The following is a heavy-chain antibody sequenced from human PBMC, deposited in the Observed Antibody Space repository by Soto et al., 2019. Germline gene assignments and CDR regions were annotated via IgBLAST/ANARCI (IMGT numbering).Heavy chain of an antibody. D-gene: IGHD3-16*02. CDR3: ARTIGYRPDH. Sequence: ESGGGVVQPGRSLRLSCAGSGYNFGSRGIHWVRRAPGKGLEWLAVVWYDGSKEYYADSVKGRFTVSKDNSINTAYLQINSLRGDDTAVYYCARTIGYRPDHWGQGTLVTVSS. CDR2: VWYDGSKE. V-gene: IGHV3-33*01. CDR1: GYNFGSRG. J-gene: IGHJ4*02.